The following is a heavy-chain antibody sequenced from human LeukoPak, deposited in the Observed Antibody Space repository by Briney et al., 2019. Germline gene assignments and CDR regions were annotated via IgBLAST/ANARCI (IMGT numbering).Heavy chain of an antibody. CDR3: ASRYYYDSSGYSGHFDY. CDR1: GGSFSGYY. D-gene: IGHD3-22*01. V-gene: IGHV4-34*01. J-gene: IGHJ4*02. CDR2: INHSGST. Sequence: SETLSLTCAVYGGSFSGYYWSWIRQPPGKGLEWIGEINHSGSTNYNPSLKSRVTISVDTSKNQFSLKLSSVTAADTAVYYCASRYYYDSSGYSGHFDYCVQGTLYTVSS.